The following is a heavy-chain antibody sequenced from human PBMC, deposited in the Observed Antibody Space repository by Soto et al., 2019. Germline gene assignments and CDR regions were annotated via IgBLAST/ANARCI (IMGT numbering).Heavy chain of an antibody. CDR1: GGIFTNYT. J-gene: IGHJ4*02. D-gene: IGHD2-21*02. V-gene: IGHV1-69*02. CDR2: IIPVLNVA. Sequence: QVQLEQSGAEMKRPGSSVKVSCETSGGIFTNYTFSWVRQAPGQGLEWMGWIIPVLNVAHYAQKFQGRIAVTADKSTSTAFLELTDLISEDTAIYFCARAPTASSPFDYWGQGTLVTVSS. CDR3: ARAPTASSPFDY.